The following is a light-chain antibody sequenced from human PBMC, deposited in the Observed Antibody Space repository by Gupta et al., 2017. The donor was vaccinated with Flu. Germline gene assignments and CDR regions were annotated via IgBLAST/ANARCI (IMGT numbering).Light chain of an antibody. CDR1: QSASSY. CDR2: DAS. CDR3: QHRSSWPTYN. J-gene: IGKJ2*01. Sequence: EIVLTQSPATLSLSPGERATLSCTASQSASSYLAWYQQKSGQAPRLLIYDASNRATGIPPRFSDSGYGIDLTITISNGEPEDYAGYYCQHRSSWPTYNFGQGTKLEIK. V-gene: IGKV3-11*01.